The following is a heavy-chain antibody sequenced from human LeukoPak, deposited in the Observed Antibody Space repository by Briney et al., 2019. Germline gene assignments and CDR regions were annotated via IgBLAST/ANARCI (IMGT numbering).Heavy chain of an antibody. CDR3: ARDVVGATTGYFDY. Sequence: PGGSLRLSCAASGFTFSSYAMPWVRQAPGKGLKWVAVISYDGSNKYYADSVKGRFTISRDNSKNTLYLQMNSLRAEDTAVYYCARDVVGATTGYFDYWGQGTLVTVSS. CDR1: GFTFSSYA. CDR2: ISYDGSNK. V-gene: IGHV3-30-3*01. D-gene: IGHD1-26*01. J-gene: IGHJ4*02.